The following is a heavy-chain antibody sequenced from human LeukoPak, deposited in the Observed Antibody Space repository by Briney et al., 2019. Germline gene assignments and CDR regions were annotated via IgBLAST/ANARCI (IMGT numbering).Heavy chain of an antibody. D-gene: IGHD3-10*01. V-gene: IGHV4-59*08. CDR3: ARHLIRGVIIWFDP. CDR2: IYYSWST. J-gene: IGHJ5*02. Sequence: SETLSLTCTVSGGSIRSYYWSWIRQPPGKGLEWIGYIYYSWSTNHNPSLKSRVTISVDTSKNQFSLKLSSVTASDTAGYYCARHLIRGVIIWFDPWGQGNLVTVSS. CDR1: GGSIRSYY.